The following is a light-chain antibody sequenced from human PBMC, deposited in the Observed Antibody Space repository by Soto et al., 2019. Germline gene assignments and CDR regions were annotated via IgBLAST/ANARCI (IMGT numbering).Light chain of an antibody. CDR1: QRVSSSY. CDR3: QQYGSSFLT. CDR2: GAS. Sequence: EIVLTQSAAPLSLSPGVRSTPSCRASQRVSSSYLAWYHQKPGHAPRRLIYGASSRSTGIPDRFSGSGSGTDFTLTISRLEPEDFAVYYCQQYGSSFLTFGGGTKVDI. J-gene: IGKJ4*02. V-gene: IGKV3-20*01.